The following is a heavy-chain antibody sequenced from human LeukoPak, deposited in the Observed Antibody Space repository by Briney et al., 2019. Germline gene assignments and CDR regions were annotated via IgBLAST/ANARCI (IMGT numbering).Heavy chain of an antibody. CDR3: ARGIVGAFDY. J-gene: IGHJ4*02. V-gene: IGHV1-69*05. D-gene: IGHD1-26*01. CDR1: GGTFSSYA. CDR2: VIPIFGTA. Sequence: GASVKVSCKASGGTFSSYAISWVRQAPGQGLEWMGGVIPIFGTANYAQKFQGRVTITTDESTSTAYMELSSLRSEDTAVYYCARGIVGAFDYWGQGTLVTVSS.